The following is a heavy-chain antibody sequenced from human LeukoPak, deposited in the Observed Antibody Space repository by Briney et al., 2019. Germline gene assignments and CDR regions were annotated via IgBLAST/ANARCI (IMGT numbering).Heavy chain of an antibody. CDR2: ISDSGSTI. J-gene: IGHJ4*02. Sequence: PGGSLRLSCAASGFTFSSYEMNWVRQAPGKGLEWISYISDSGSTIYYSDSVKGRFTISRDNAKNSLYLQMNSLRAEDTAVYYCARDVAGYSYRLDYWGQGTLVTVSS. CDR1: GFTFSSYE. D-gene: IGHD5-18*01. CDR3: ARDVAGYSYRLDY. V-gene: IGHV3-48*03.